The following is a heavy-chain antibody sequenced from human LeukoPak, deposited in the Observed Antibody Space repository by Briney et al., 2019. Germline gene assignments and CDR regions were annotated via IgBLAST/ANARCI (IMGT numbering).Heavy chain of an antibody. J-gene: IGHJ4*02. Sequence: GGSLRLPCAASGFTFSSYGMSWVRQAPGKGLEWVSAISGSGGGTYYADSVKGRFTISRDNSKNTLYLQMNSLRAEDTAVYYCAKGIAAAGIDYWGQGTLVTVSS. V-gene: IGHV3-23*01. CDR3: AKGIAAAGIDY. D-gene: IGHD6-13*01. CDR1: GFTFSSYG. CDR2: ISGSGGGT.